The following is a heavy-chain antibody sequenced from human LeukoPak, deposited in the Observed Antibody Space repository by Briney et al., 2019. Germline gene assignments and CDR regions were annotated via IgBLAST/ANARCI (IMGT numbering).Heavy chain of an antibody. Sequence: SETLSLTCTVSGSISSYYWSWIRQPPGKGLEWIGYIYTSGSTNYNPSLKSRVTISVDTSKNQFSLDLSSVTAADTAVYYCARQKCTSTSCLTKNAFDIWGQGTMVTVSS. CDR1: GSISSYY. D-gene: IGHD2-2*01. J-gene: IGHJ3*02. CDR2: IYTSGST. V-gene: IGHV4-4*09. CDR3: ARQKCTSTSCLTKNAFDI.